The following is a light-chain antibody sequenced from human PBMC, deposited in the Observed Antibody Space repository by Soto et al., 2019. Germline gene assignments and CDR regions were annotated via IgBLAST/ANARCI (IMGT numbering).Light chain of an antibody. CDR3: QQRSGWPYT. CDR1: QSVGNS. V-gene: IGKV3-11*01. Sequence: VLTQSPATLSLSPGERATLSCRASQSVGNSLAWYQQRPGQAPRLLIYSTYNRATGIPARFSGSGSGTDFALTISSLEPEDFAVYYCQQRSGWPYTFGQGTKLEI. J-gene: IGKJ2*01. CDR2: STY.